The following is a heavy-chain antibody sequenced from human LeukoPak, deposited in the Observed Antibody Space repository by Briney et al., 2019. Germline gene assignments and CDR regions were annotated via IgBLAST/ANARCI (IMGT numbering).Heavy chain of an antibody. D-gene: IGHD4-17*01. CDR1: GYSISSGYY. V-gene: IGHV4-38-2*02. CDR2: IYYSGST. Sequence: SETLSLTCTVSGYSISSGYYWGWIRQPPGKGLEWIGSIYYSGSTYYNPSLKSRVTISVDTSKNQFSLKLNSVTAADTAVYYCAREHEVTTGFDYWGQGTLVTVSS. CDR3: AREHEVTTGFDY. J-gene: IGHJ4*02.